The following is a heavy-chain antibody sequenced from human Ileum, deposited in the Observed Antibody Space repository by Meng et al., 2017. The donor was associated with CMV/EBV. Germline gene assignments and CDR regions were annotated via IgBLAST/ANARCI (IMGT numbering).Heavy chain of an antibody. D-gene: IGHD2-2*01. CDR3: TRDRVVVRPAAKLNYYYNGMDV. V-gene: IGHV3-49*04. Sequence: GESLKISCTASGFTFGDYAMRWVRQAPGKGLEWVSFIGSKAYGGTTEYAASVKGRFTISRDDSKSIAYLQMNSLKTEDTAVYYCTRDRVVVRPAAKLNYYYNGMDVWGQGTTVTVSS. J-gene: IGHJ6*02. CDR2: IGSKAYGGTT. CDR1: GFTFGDYA.